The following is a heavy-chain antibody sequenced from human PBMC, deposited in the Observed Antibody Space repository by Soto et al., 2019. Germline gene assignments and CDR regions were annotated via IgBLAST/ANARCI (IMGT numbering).Heavy chain of an antibody. Sequence: LRLSCAASGFTFSSYAMSWVRQAPGKGLEWVSAISGSGGSTYYADSVKGRFTISRDNSKNTLYLQMNSLRAEDTAVYYCAKDPLFGGVIVTGYWGQGTLVTVSS. D-gene: IGHD3-16*02. CDR1: GFTFSSYA. V-gene: IGHV3-23*01. J-gene: IGHJ4*02. CDR2: ISGSGGST. CDR3: AKDPLFGGVIVTGY.